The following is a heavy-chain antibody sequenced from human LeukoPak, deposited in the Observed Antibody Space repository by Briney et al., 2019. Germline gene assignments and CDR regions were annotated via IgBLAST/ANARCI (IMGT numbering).Heavy chain of an antibody. D-gene: IGHD3-9*01. CDR1: GGSISSSSYY. CDR2: IYYSGST. V-gene: IGHV4-39*07. CDR3: ARGPYYDILTGYPMDV. J-gene: IGHJ6*03. Sequence: AETLSLTCTVSGGSISSSSYYWGWIRQPPGKGLEWIGSIYYSGSTYYNPSLKSRVTISVDTSKNQFSLKLSSVTAADTAVYYCARGPYYDILTGYPMDVWGKGTTVNISS.